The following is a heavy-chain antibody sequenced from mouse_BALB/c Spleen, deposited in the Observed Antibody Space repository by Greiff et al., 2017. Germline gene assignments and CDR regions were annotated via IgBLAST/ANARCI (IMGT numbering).Heavy chain of an antibody. Sequence: VQRVESGAELARPGASVKMSCKASGYTFTSYTMHWVKQRPGQGLEWIGYINPSSGYTNYNQKFKDKATLTADKSSSTAYMQLSSLTSEDSAVYYCATVDTRYYFDYWGQGTTLTVSS. J-gene: IGHJ2*01. CDR1: GYTFTSYT. CDR3: ATVDTRYYFDY. D-gene: IGHD1-1*01. CDR2: INPSSGYT. V-gene: IGHV1-4*01.